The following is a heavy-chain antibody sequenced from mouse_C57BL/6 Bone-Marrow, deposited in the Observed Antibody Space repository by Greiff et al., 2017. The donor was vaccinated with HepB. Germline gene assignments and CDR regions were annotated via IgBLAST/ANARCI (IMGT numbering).Heavy chain of an antibody. CDR1: GYAFSSSW. V-gene: IGHV1-82*01. Sequence: VQLQESGPELVKPGASVKISCKASGYAFSSSWMNWVKQRPGKGLEWIGRIYPGDGDTNYNGKFKGKATLTADKSSSTAYMQLSSLTSEDSAVYFCARMGYDYDGFAYWGQGTLVTVSA. J-gene: IGHJ3*01. CDR2: IYPGDGDT. D-gene: IGHD2-4*01. CDR3: ARMGYDYDGFAY.